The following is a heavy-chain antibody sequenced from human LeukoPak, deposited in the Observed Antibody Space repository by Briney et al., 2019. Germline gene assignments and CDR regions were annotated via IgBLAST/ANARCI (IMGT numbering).Heavy chain of an antibody. D-gene: IGHD2-2*01. CDR3: PPGGYCSSTSCYSDY. Sequence: SETLSLTGTVSGGSISSYYWSWIRQPPGKGLEWIGYIYYSGSTNYNPSLKSRVTISVDTSKNQFSLKLRYVTAADTAVYSCPPGGYCSSTSCYSDYWGQGTLVTVSS. J-gene: IGHJ4*02. CDR1: GGSISSYY. V-gene: IGHV4-59*01. CDR2: IYYSGST.